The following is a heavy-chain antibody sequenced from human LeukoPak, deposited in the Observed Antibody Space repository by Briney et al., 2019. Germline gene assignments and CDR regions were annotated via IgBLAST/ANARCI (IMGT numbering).Heavy chain of an antibody. Sequence: WGYLRLYSAASGFTFSRYWMHWVGQVQGKGLVWVSRIDFDGTGTTYADSVKGRFSISRDNSKNTLYLQMNSLRAEDTAVYYCAREIFYRYYDSRDGMDVWGQGTTVTVSS. D-gene: IGHD3-22*01. J-gene: IGHJ6*02. V-gene: IGHV3-74*03. CDR1: GFTFSRYW. CDR2: IDFDGTGT. CDR3: AREIFYRYYDSRDGMDV.